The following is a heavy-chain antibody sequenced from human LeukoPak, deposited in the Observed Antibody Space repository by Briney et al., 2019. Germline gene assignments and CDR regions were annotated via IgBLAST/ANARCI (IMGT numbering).Heavy chain of an antibody. CDR2: ISSSSSYI. V-gene: IGHV3-21*01. D-gene: IGHD5-18*01. Sequence: GGSLRLSCAASGFTFSSYSMNWVRQAPGKGLEWVSSISSSSSYIYYADSVKGRFTISRDNAKNSLYLQMNSLRAEDTAVYYCARDLDTAMVGGHDYWGQGTPVTVSS. CDR1: GFTFSSYS. J-gene: IGHJ4*02. CDR3: ARDLDTAMVGGHDY.